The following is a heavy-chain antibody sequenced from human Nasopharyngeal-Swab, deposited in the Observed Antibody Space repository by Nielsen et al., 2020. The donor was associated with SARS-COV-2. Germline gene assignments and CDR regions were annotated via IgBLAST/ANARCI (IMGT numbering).Heavy chain of an antibody. V-gene: IGHV4-4*02. CDR3: AKGTGATYRAIDY. J-gene: IGHJ4*02. Sequence: GSLRLSCAVSGGSTSSDYWWTWVRQPPGRGLEWIGEIHHSGKINYNPSLKSRVTILVDKSKNQFSLNLSSVTAADTAVYYCAKGTGATYRAIDYWGQGTLVTVSS. CDR2: IHHSGKI. CDR1: GGSTSSDYW. D-gene: IGHD1-26*01.